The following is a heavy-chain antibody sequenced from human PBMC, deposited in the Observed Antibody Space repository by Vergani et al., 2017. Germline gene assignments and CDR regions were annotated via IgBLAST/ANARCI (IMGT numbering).Heavy chain of an antibody. D-gene: IGHD1-20*01. CDR2: ISAYNGNT. CDR1: GYTFTYRY. J-gene: IGHJ4*02. V-gene: IGHV1-18*04. CDR3: ARWLDNWNYIDY. Sequence: QMQLVQSGAEVKKTGSSVKVSCKASGYTFTYRYLHWVRQAPGQGLEWMGWISAYNGNTNYAQKLQGRVTMTTDTSTSTAYMELRSLRSDDTAVYYCARWLDNWNYIDYWGQGTLVTVSS.